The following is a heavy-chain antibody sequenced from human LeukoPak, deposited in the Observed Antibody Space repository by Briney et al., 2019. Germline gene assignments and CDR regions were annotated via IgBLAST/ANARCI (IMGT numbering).Heavy chain of an antibody. CDR2: ISAYNGNT. Sequence: ASAKVSCMASGYTFTSYGIRWVRQAPAQGLEWMGWISAYNGNTNYAQKLQGRVTMTTDTSTSTAYMELRSLRSDDTAVYYCARDCGGDCSPNWFDPWGQGTLVTVSS. CDR1: GYTFTSYG. CDR3: ARDCGGDCSPNWFDP. V-gene: IGHV1-18*01. D-gene: IGHD2-21*02. J-gene: IGHJ5*02.